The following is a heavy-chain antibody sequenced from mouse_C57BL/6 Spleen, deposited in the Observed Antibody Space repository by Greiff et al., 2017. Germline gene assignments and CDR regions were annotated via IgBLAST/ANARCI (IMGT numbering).Heavy chain of an antibody. CDR3: GGEGYYGSSYFDY. Sequence: EVQLQESGGDLVKPGGSLKLSCAASGFTFSSYGMSWVRQTPDKRLEWVATISSGGSYTYYPESVKGRSTISRDNAKNTLYLQMSSLKSEDTAMYCCGGEGYYGSSYFDYWGQGTTLTVSS. J-gene: IGHJ2*01. D-gene: IGHD1-1*01. CDR1: GFTFSSYG. CDR2: ISSGGSYT. V-gene: IGHV5-6*01.